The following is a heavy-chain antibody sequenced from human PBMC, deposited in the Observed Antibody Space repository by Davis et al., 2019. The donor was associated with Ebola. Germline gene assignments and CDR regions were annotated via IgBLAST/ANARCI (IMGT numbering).Heavy chain of an antibody. CDR2: MSYDGFSK. CDR1: GVPFSMSI. Sequence: PGGSLRLSCTMSGVPFSMSIMHWVRQPPGKGLEWVALMSYDGFSKQYGASVRGRFTISRDDSRDTVFLQMNSVTAEDEAVYFCARDLEGQDIVPNSFMDVWGIGTTVTVSS. V-gene: IGHV3-30-3*01. J-gene: IGHJ6*03. CDR3: ARDLEGQDIVPNSFMDV. D-gene: IGHD2-15*01.